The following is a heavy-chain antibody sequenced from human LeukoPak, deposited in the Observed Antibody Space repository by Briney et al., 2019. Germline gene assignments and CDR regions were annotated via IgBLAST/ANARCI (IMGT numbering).Heavy chain of an antibody. CDR1: GGSISNNKW. CDR3: ASLHAVTLNSFDF. D-gene: IGHD4-17*01. V-gene: IGHV4-4*02. Sequence: PSETLSLTCAVSGGSISNNKWRCWVRQPPGKGLEWTGEIFHSGTTNYNPSLKSRVTILVDKSKNHFSLKLSSVTAADTAVYYCASLHAVTLNSFDFWGRGTLVTVSS. CDR2: IFHSGTT. J-gene: IGHJ4*02.